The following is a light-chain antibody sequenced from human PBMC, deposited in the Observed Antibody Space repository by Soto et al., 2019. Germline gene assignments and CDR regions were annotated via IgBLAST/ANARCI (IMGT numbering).Light chain of an antibody. Sequence: EKECTSPPSTAAVSHGAGSTRSCRASQSISDTLAWYQQKPGQAPRLLIYGASSRATGFPARFSGSGSGTDFTLTITVLQSEDFTVYCCQEYALSRWTLAEGTNVDFK. J-gene: IGKJ1*01. CDR1: QSISDT. CDR3: QEYALSRWT. V-gene: IGKV3-15*01. CDR2: GAS.